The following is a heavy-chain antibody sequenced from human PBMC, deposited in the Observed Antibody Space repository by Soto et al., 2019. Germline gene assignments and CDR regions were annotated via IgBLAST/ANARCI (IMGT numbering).Heavy chain of an antibody. J-gene: IGHJ2*01. D-gene: IGHD4-17*01. CDR2: VGNDGSVQ. CDR3: AKDISVKAPPWSSDR. CDR1: GFTFSNYG. V-gene: IGHV3-30*18. Sequence: HPGGSLRLSCAASGFTFSNYGIHWVRQAPDKGLEWVTVVGNDGSVQYYADSVKGRFTISRDNSRNTVYLQMNSLITEDTAMYYCAKDISVKAPPWSSDRWGRGPLVT.